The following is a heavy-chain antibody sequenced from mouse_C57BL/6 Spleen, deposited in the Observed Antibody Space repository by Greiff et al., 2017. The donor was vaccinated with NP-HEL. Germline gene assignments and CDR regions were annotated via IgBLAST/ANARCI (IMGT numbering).Heavy chain of an antibody. Sequence: QVQLQQPGAELVMPGASVKLSCKASGYTFTSYWMHWVKQRPGQGLEWIGEIDPSDSYTNYNQKFKGKSTLTVDKSSSTAYMQLSSLTSEDSAVYYCARSGYDGSLYWGQGTTLTVSS. D-gene: IGHD2-2*01. CDR3: ARSGYDGSLY. CDR1: GYTFTSYW. V-gene: IGHV1-69*01. CDR2: IDPSDSYT. J-gene: IGHJ2*01.